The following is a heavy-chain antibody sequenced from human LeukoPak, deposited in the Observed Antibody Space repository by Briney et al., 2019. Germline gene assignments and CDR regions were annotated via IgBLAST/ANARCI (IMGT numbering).Heavy chain of an antibody. CDR3: ARDGCSGGSCYYYYGMDV. V-gene: IGHV3-21*01. CDR1: GFTFSSYS. J-gene: IGHJ6*02. CDR2: ISSSSSYI. Sequence: PGGSLSLSCAASGFTFSSYSMNWVRQAPGKGLEWVSSISSSSSYIYYADSVKGRFTISRDIAKNSLYLQMNSLRAEDTAVYYCARDGCSGGSCYYYYGMDVWGQGTTVTVSS. D-gene: IGHD2-15*01.